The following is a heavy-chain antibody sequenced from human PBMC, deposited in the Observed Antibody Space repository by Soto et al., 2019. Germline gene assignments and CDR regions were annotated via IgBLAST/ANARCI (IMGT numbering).Heavy chain of an antibody. J-gene: IGHJ4*02. CDR2: IFYSGST. CDR1: GGSISRYY. Sequence: QVHLQESGPGLVKPSETLSLTCTVSGGSISRYYWTWIRQPPGKGLEWIGYIFYSGSTTYSPSHKSRVTISVDTSENQLSLKLSSVTAADTAVYYCARAVNDFWSGFSYYFDYWGQGTLVTVSS. V-gene: IGHV4-59*01. D-gene: IGHD3-3*01. CDR3: ARAVNDFWSGFSYYFDY.